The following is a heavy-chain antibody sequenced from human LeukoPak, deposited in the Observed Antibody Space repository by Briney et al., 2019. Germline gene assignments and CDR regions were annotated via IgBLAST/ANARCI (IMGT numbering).Heavy chain of an antibody. CDR3: ARGRGAGDIYFDY. V-gene: IGHV3-48*03. CDR1: GFTFSSYG. J-gene: IGHJ4*02. D-gene: IGHD2-21*02. CDR2: ISRSGSTR. Sequence: GGSLRLSCAASGFTFSSYGMNWVRQAPGKGLEWISYISRSGSTRYYADSVKGRFTISRDNAKNSLYLQMNSLGAEDTAVYYCARGRGAGDIYFDYWGQGTLVTVSS.